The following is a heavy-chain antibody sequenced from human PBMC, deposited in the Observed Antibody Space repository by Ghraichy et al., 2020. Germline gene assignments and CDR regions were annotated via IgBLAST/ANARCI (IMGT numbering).Heavy chain of an antibody. CDR1: GFDFTSSA. V-gene: IGHV3-30*02. CDR2: ISNVDGNTK. D-gene: IGHD2-2*01. J-gene: IGHJ4*01. CDR3: ARGAEYAFDL. Sequence: GESLNISCAASGFDFTSSAMDWVRQVPGKGLEWVAFISNVDGNTKNSVESVKGRFTISRDNSKNTVFLQMDSLSVEDTAVYYCARGAEYAFDLWGYGTLVTVSS.